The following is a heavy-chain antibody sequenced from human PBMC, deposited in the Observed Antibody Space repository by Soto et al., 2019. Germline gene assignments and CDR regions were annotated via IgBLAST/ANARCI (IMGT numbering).Heavy chain of an antibody. CDR3: ARSINP. CDR2: IYYSGST. J-gene: IGHJ5*02. CDR1: GGSIRSYY. Sequence: SETLSLTCTFSGGSIRSYYWSWIRQPPGKGLEWIGYIYYSGSTYYNPSLKSRVTISVDTSKNQFSLKLSSVTAADTAVYYCARSINPWGQGTLVTVSS. D-gene: IGHD3-10*01. V-gene: IGHV4-59*06.